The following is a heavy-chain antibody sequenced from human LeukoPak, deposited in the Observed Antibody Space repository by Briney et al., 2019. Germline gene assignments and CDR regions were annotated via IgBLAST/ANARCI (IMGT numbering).Heavy chain of an antibody. J-gene: IGHJ4*02. CDR1: GGSISSYS. V-gene: IGHV4-59*08. Sequence: PSETLSLTCTVSGGSISSYSWNWIRQPPGKGLEWIGYIYYSGSTNYNPSLKSRVTISVDTSKNQFSLKLTSVTAADTAVYYCARSWFSTGPADYWGQGTLVTVSS. CDR2: IYYSGST. CDR3: ARSWFSTGPADY. D-gene: IGHD6-13*01.